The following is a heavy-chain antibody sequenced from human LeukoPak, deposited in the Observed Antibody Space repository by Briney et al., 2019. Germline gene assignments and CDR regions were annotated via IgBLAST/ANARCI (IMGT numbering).Heavy chain of an antibody. J-gene: IGHJ6*03. V-gene: IGHV3-53*01. D-gene: IGHD3-10*01. CDR2: ICSGGST. CDR3: ARDFNYGSGSNYYYYMDV. CDR1: GFTVSSNY. Sequence: SGGSLRLSCAASGFTVSSNYMRWVRQAPGKGREWVSVICSGGSTYYSADVKGRCTIASSNTKKTMYLQINSLRADDTAVYYWARDFNYGSGSNYYYYMDVWGKGTTVTVSS.